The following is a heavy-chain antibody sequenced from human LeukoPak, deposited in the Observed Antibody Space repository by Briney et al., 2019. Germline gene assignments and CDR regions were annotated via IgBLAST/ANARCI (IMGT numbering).Heavy chain of an antibody. Sequence: PGGSLRLSCAASGFTFSSYWMSWVRQAPGKGLEWVAFIRYDGSDKSYSDSVKGRFAISRDNSKNTLYLQMNSLRAEDTAVYYCAKDPNLSLGSFDYWGQGTLVTVSS. CDR3: AKDPNLSLGSFDY. J-gene: IGHJ4*02. D-gene: IGHD1-20*01. CDR2: IRYDGSDK. CDR1: GFTFSSYW. V-gene: IGHV3-30*02.